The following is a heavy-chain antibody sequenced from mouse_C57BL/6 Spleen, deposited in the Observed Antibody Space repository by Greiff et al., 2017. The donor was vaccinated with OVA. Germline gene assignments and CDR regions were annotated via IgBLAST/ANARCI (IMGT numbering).Heavy chain of an antibody. CDR3: ARGRTTTVDY. D-gene: IGHD1-1*01. V-gene: IGHV1-69*01. CDR1: GYTFTSYW. J-gene: IGHJ2*01. Sequence: QVQLQQPGAELVMPGASVKLSCKASGYTFTSYWMHWVKQRPGQGLEWIGEIDPSDSYTKYNPKFKGKSTLTADKSSSTAYMQLSSLTSEDSAVYYRARGRTTTVDYWGQGTTLTVSA. CDR2: IDPSDSYT.